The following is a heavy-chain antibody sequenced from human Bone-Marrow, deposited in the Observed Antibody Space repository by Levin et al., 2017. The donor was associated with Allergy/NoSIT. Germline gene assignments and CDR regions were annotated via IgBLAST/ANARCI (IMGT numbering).Heavy chain of an antibody. J-gene: IGHJ1*01. V-gene: IGHV3-30*18. CDR1: GFTFSSYG. CDR2: ISYDGSNK. D-gene: IGHD6-6*01. CDR3: AKEGSSSSGYFQH. Sequence: QPGGSLRLSCAASGFTFSSYGMHWVRQAPGKGLEWVAVISYDGSNKYYADSVKGRFTISRDNSKNTLYLQMNSLRAEDTAVYYCAKEGSSSSGYFQHWGQGTLVTVSS.